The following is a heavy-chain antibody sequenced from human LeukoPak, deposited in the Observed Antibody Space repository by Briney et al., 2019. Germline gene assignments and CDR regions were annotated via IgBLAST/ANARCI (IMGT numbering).Heavy chain of an antibody. V-gene: IGHV4-34*01. CDR3: ARVSGIHSNYVV. CDR1: GGSFSGYY. Sequence: SETLSLTCAVYGGSFSGYYWSWIRQPPGKGLEWIGEINHSGSTNYNPSLKSRVTISVDTSKNQFSLKLSSVTAADTAVYYCARVSGIHSNYVVWGQGTLVTVSS. CDR2: INHSGST. J-gene: IGHJ4*02. D-gene: IGHD4-11*01.